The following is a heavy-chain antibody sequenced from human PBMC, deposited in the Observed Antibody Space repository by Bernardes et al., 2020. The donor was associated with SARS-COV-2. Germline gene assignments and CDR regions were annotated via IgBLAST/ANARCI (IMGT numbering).Heavy chain of an antibody. CDR3: ARGSYGSSLAFVI. J-gene: IGHJ3*02. D-gene: IGHD3-10*01. V-gene: IGHV3-9*01. Sequence: SLRLSCAVSGFTFDDHSMYWVRQAPGKGMEWVSGISWNSVGIAYADSVKGRFTISRDNAKNSLNLQMNSLRPEDTALYYCARGSYGSSLAFVIWGQGTMVTVSS. CDR2: ISWNSVGI. CDR1: GFTFDDHS.